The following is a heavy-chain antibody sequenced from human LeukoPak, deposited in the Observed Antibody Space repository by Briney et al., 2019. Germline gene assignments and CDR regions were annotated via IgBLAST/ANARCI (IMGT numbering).Heavy chain of an antibody. J-gene: IGHJ4*02. V-gene: IGHV3-74*01. CDR1: GFNFSRNW. CDR3: AKSGEAVAGTGLFDY. CDR2: INTDGSST. Sequence: GGSLRLSCAASGFNFSRNWIHWVRQAPGKGLVWVSRINTDGSSTSYADSVKGRFIISRDNAKNTVSLQMNSLRAEDTAVYYCAKSGEAVAGTGLFDYWGQGTLVTVSS. D-gene: IGHD6-19*01.